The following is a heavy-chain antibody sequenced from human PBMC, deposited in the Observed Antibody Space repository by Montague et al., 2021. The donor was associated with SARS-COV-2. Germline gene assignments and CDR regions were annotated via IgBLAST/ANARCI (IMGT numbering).Heavy chain of an antibody. CDR3: ANRGVRHFDAQGVWYYFDY. Sequence: SLRLSCAASGFTFSSYGMTWVRQAPGKGLEWVSTISDSGGSTYYADSVKGRFTISRDNSKNTLYLQMNSLRAEDTAVYYCANRGVRHFDAQGVWYYFDYWGQGTLVTVSS. V-gene: IGHV3-23*01. CDR1: GFTFSSYG. CDR2: ISDSGGST. J-gene: IGHJ4*02. D-gene: IGHD3-9*01.